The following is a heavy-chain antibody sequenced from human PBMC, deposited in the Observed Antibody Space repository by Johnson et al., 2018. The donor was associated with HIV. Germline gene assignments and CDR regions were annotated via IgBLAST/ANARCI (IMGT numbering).Heavy chain of an antibody. J-gene: IGHJ3*02. CDR3: ARGGGSSVAFDI. CDR2: ITSSGTTI. D-gene: IGHD1-26*01. Sequence: VQLVESGGGLVKPGGSLRLSCAASGFTVSSNYMSWIRQAPGKGLEWVSYITSSGTTIYHVDSVKGRFTISRDNAKNSLYLQINSLRAEDTAVYYCARGGGSSVAFDIWGQGTMVTVSS. V-gene: IGHV3-11*04. CDR1: GFTVSSNY.